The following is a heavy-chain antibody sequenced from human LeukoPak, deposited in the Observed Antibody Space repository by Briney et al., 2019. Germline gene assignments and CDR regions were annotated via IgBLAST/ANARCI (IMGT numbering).Heavy chain of an antibody. D-gene: IGHD2-21*01. CDR1: GSTFSSFY. Sequence: ASVTVSCKASGSTFSSFYFYWVRQAPGQGLEWMGIIIPSAGSTTYAQNFQGRVNMIRDMSTSTVYMELSGLTSEDTAIYYCARSQHMENWFDPWGQGTLVTVSS. CDR3: ARSQHMENWFDP. V-gene: IGHV1-46*01. CDR2: IIPSAGST. J-gene: IGHJ5*02.